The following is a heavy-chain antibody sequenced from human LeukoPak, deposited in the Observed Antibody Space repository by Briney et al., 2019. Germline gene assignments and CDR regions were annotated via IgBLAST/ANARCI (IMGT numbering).Heavy chain of an antibody. V-gene: IGHV1-8*01. J-gene: IGHJ4*02. Sequence: ASVEVSCKASGYTFTRYDINWVRQATGQGLEWMGWMNPNSGNTGYAQKFQGRVTMTRNTSISTAYMELSSLRSEDTAVYYCARAHSMVRGVIVRAPAPGYWGQGTLVTVSS. CDR1: GYTFTRYD. D-gene: IGHD3-10*01. CDR3: ARAHSMVRGVIVRAPAPGY. CDR2: MNPNSGNT.